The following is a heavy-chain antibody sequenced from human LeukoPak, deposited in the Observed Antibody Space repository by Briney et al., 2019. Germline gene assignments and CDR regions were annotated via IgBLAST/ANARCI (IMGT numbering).Heavy chain of an antibody. CDR3: ARSLRRSKRDYYGSGSYPFFDY. CDR1: GSSISSYY. J-gene: IGHJ4*02. CDR2: IYYSGST. D-gene: IGHD3-10*01. V-gene: IGHV4-59*01. Sequence: PSETLSLTCTVSGSSISSYYWSWIRQPPGKGLEWIGYIYYSGSTNYNPSLKSRVTISVDTSKNQFSLKLSSVTAADTAVYYCARSLRRSKRDYYGSGSYPFFDYWGQGTLVTVSS.